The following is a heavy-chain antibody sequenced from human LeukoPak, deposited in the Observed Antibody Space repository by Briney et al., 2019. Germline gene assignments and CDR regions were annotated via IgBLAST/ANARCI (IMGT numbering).Heavy chain of an antibody. CDR1: GGSFSTYQ. J-gene: IGHJ4*02. D-gene: IGHD3-10*01. Sequence: PSETLSLTCAVYGGSFSTYQWSWIRQPPGKGLEWIGEINHSGSTNYNPSLRSRGTISVDTSKNQFSLKLSSVTAADTAVYYCARKVLWGSYYNYWGQGTLVTVSP. CDR2: INHSGST. V-gene: IGHV4-34*01. CDR3: ARKVLWGSYYNY.